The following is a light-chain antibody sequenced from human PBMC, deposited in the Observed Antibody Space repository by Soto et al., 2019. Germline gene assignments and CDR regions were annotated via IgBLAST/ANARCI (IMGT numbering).Light chain of an antibody. J-gene: IGLJ1*01. Sequence: QSALTQPASVSGSPGQSITISCTGTSSDVGGYNYVSWYQQHPGKAPKLMIYDVSNRPSGVSNRFSGSKSGNTASLTISGLQAADEADYYCSSYTSSSTLYVFGTGTRSPS. CDR2: DVS. CDR3: SSYTSSSTLYV. V-gene: IGLV2-14*01. CDR1: SSDVGGYNY.